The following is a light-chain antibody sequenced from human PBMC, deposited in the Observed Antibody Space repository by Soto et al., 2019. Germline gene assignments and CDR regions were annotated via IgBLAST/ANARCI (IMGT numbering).Light chain of an antibody. CDR1: QSVSSN. V-gene: IGKV3-15*01. Sequence: EIVMTQSPATLSVSPGERATLSCRASQSVSSNLAWYQQKPGQAPRLLIYGASTRATGIPARFSGSGSGTEFTLTISSLQSEDFAVYYCQQYSNWHPATFGQGTKV. CDR3: QQYSNWHPAT. CDR2: GAS. J-gene: IGKJ1*01.